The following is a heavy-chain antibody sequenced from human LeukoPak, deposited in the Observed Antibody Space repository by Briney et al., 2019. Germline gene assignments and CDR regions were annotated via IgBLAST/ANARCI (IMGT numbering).Heavy chain of an antibody. J-gene: IGHJ4*02. V-gene: IGHV4-39*01. Sequence: SETLSLTCTVSGGSMRSSSNFWAWIRQLPGKALEWIGSMFYSGSTTYYNPSLKSRVTISVDTSKNQFSLRLTSVTASDTAVYYCARQSEYTSGWHYIDYWGQGTLVTVSP. D-gene: IGHD6-19*01. CDR2: MFYSGST. CDR1: GGSMRSSSNF. CDR3: ARQSEYTSGWHYIDY.